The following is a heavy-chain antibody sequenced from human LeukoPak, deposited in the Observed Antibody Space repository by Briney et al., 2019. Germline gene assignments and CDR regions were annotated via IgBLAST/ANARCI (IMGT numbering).Heavy chain of an antibody. J-gene: IGHJ3*02. CDR3: ARGIYYDSGDDAFDI. Sequence: SETLSLTCTVSGGSISSYYWSWIRQPPGKGLEWIGYIYYSGSTNYKPSLKSRVTISVDTSKNQFSLKLSSVTAADTAVYYCARGIYYDSGDDAFDIWGQGTMVTVSS. CDR1: GGSISSYY. V-gene: IGHV4-59*01. D-gene: IGHD3-22*01. CDR2: IYYSGST.